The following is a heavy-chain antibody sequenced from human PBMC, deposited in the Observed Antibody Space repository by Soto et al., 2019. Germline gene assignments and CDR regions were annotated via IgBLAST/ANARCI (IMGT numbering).Heavy chain of an antibody. V-gene: IGHV1-18*04. J-gene: IGHJ3*02. CDR3: ARDGIVLMVYVDGFDI. CDR1: GYTFTSYG. CDR2: ISAYNGNT. D-gene: IGHD2-8*01. Sequence: ASVKISCKASGYTFTSYGISWVRQAPGQGLEWMGWISAYNGNTNYAQKLQGRVTMTTDTSTSTAYMELRSLRSDDTAVYYCARDGIVLMVYVDGFDIWGQGTMVTVS.